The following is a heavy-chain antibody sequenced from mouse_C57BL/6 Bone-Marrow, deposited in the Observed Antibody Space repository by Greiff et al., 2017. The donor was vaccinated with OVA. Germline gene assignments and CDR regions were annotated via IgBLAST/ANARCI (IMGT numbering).Heavy chain of an antibody. J-gene: IGHJ1*03. CDR1: GYTFTSYG. CDR2: IYPRSGTT. CDR3: AREGGLWLRRDPGYWDFDV. D-gene: IGHD2-2*01. Sequence: QVQLQQSGAELARPGASVKLSCKASGYTFTSYGISWVKQRTGQGLEWIGEIYPRSGTTYYNEKFKGKAKLTADKSSSTAYMELRSLTAEESAVYFCAREGGLWLRRDPGYWDFDVWGTGTTVTVSA. V-gene: IGHV1-81*01.